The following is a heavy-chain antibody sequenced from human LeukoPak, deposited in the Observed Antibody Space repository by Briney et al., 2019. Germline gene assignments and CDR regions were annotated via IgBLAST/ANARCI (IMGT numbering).Heavy chain of an antibody. CDR3: ARDGRAPSWSGGRCWYFDY. Sequence: GASVKVSCKASGYTFTSYYMHWVRQAPGQGLEWMGIINPSGGSTSYAQKFQGRVTMTRDTSTSTVYMELSSLRSEDTAVYYCARDGRAPSWSGGRCWYFDYWGQGTLVTVSS. J-gene: IGHJ4*02. D-gene: IGHD3-3*01. V-gene: IGHV1-46*01. CDR1: GYTFTSYY. CDR2: INPSGGST.